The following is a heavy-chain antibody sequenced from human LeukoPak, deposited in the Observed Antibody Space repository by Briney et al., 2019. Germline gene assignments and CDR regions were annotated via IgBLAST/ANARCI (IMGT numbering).Heavy chain of an antibody. D-gene: IGHD3-3*01. Sequence: SETLSLTCTVSGGSISSYYWSWIRQPPGKGLEWIGYIYYSGSTNYNPSLKSRVTISVDTSKNQFSLKLSSVTAADTAVYYCARGVLEWPETYCFDYWGQGTLVTVSS. CDR2: IYYSGST. CDR1: GGSISSYY. J-gene: IGHJ4*02. CDR3: ARGVLEWPETYCFDY. V-gene: IGHV4-59*01.